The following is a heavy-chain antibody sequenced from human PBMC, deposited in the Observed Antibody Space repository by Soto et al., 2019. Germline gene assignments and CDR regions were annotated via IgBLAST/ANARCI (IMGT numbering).Heavy chain of an antibody. CDR1: GGTFSSYA. CDR3: ARRGAGGYRYVYYYGMDV. V-gene: IGHV1-69*01. Sequence: QVQLVQSGAEVKKPGSSVKVSCKASGGTFSSYAISWVRQAPGQGLEWMGGIIPIFGTANYAQKFQGRVTITADEYTSTAYMELSSLRSEDTAVYYCARRGAGGYRYVYYYGMDVWGQGTTVTVSS. D-gene: IGHD5-18*01. CDR2: IIPIFGTA. J-gene: IGHJ6*02.